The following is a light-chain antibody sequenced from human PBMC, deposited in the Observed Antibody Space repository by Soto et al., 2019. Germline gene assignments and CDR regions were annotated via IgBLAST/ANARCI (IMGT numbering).Light chain of an antibody. J-gene: IGLJ1*01. V-gene: IGLV2-14*01. CDR3: SSYSSSDSVYV. Sequence: QSALTQPASVSGSPGQSITISCTGTRSDVGAYNYISWYQRHPGKAPKLLIYEVNSRPSGVSNRFSGSKSGNTASLTISGLQADDEADYYCSSYSSSDSVYVFGSGTKLTVL. CDR2: EVN. CDR1: RSDVGAYNY.